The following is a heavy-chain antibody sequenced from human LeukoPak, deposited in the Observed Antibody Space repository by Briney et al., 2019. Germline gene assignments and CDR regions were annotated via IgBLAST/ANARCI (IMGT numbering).Heavy chain of an antibody. Sequence: ASVKVSCKASGYTFTSYGISWVRQAPGQGLEWMGWISAYNGNTDYAQKLQGRVTMTTDTSTSTAYMELRSLRSDDTAVYYCARVTPLVEDMVAPTSGGMDVWGQGTTVTVSS. D-gene: IGHD2-15*01. V-gene: IGHV1-18*01. J-gene: IGHJ6*02. CDR3: ARVTPLVEDMVAPTSGGMDV. CDR1: GYTFTSYG. CDR2: ISAYNGNT.